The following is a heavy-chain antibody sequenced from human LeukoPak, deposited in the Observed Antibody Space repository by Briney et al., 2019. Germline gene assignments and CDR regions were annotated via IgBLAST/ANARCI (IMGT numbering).Heavy chain of an antibody. J-gene: IGHJ4*02. D-gene: IGHD6-13*01. Sequence: SETLSLTCTVSGGSISSGSYYWSWIRQPAGKGLEWIGRIYTSGSTNYNPSLKSRVTISVDTSKNQFSLKLSSVTAADTAVYYCARGRRWLGAAAFNYWGQGTLVTVSS. CDR1: GGSISSGSYY. V-gene: IGHV4-61*02. CDR3: ARGRRWLGAAAFNY. CDR2: IYTSGST.